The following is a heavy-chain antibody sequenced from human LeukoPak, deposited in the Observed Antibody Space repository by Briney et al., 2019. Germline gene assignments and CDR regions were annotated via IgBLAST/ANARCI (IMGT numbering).Heavy chain of an antibody. CDR3: ARDGYGDYEIDY. D-gene: IGHD4-17*01. CDR2: ISSSGSTI. V-gene: IGHV3-48*03. Sequence: GGSLRLSCAASGFTFSSYAMSWVRQAPGKGLEWVSYISSSGSTIYYADSVKGRFTISRDNAKNSLYLQMNSLRAEDTAVYYCARDGYGDYEIDYWGQGTLVTVSS. CDR1: GFTFSSYA. J-gene: IGHJ4*02.